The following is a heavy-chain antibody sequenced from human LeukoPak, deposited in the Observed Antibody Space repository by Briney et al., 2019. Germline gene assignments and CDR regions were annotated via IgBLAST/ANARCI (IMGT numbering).Heavy chain of an antibody. V-gene: IGHV3-30*01. D-gene: IGHD6-19*01. CDR1: GFTVSSNY. Sequence: GGSLRLSCAASGFTVSSNYMSWVRQAPGKGLEWVAVISYDGSNKYYADSVKGRFTISRDNSKNTLYLQMNSLRAEDTAVYYCARDYRLSSGWTRGYFDYWGQGTLVTVSS. J-gene: IGHJ4*02. CDR2: ISYDGSNK. CDR3: ARDYRLSSGWTRGYFDY.